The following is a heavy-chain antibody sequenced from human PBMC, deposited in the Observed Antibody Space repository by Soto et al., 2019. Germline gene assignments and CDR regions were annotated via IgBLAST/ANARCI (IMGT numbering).Heavy chain of an antibody. V-gene: IGHV1-46*01. CDR3: ARDHRLLWFGELLI. D-gene: IGHD3-10*01. Sequence: QVQLVQSGAEVKKPGASVKVSCKASGYTFTNYYIHWVRQAPGQGLEWMGIINPSGGSTDYTQKFQDRVTMSRDTSTSTVYMELSSLRSEDTAVYYRARDHRLLWFGELLIWGQGTLVTVSS. J-gene: IGHJ4*02. CDR1: GYTFTNYY. CDR2: INPSGGST.